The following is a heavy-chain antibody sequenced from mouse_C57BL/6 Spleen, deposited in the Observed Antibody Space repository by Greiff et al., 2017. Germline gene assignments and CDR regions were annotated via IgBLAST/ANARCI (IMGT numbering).Heavy chain of an antibody. D-gene: IGHD2-3*01. V-gene: IGHV5-6*01. J-gene: IGHJ4*01. Sequence: EVTLVESGGDLVKPGGSLKLSCAASGFTFSSYGMSWVRQTPDKRLEWVATISSGGSYTYYPDSVKGRFTISRDNAKNTLYLQMSSLKSEDTAMYYCAGLLHAMDYWGQGTSVTVSS. CDR2: ISSGGSYT. CDR3: AGLLHAMDY. CDR1: GFTFSSYG.